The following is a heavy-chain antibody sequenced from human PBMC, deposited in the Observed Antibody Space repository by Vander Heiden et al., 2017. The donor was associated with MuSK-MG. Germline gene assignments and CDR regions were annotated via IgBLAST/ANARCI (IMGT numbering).Heavy chain of an antibody. Sequence: EVHLVESGGTLVQPGGSLGLSCEVSGFTFKDYAMHWVRRAPGKGLQWVSGISWNSRTAAYEDSVKGRFTISRDNAKNSLYLQMNSLRADDMALYYCVKSIGAAVDGNYFDYWGQGTLVTVSS. D-gene: IGHD6-19*01. J-gene: IGHJ4*02. CDR2: ISWNSRTA. CDR1: GFTFKDYA. V-gene: IGHV3-9*03. CDR3: VKSIGAAVDGNYFDY.